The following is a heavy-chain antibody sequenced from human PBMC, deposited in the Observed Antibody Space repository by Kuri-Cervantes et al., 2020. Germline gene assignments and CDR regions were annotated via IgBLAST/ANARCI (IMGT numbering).Heavy chain of an antibody. CDR3: ARNMVGKKPYFDY. CDR1: GVTLSNYA. J-gene: IGHJ4*02. V-gene: IGHV3-21*03. D-gene: IGHD2-15*01. CDR2: ISSSSSYI. Sequence: GGSLRLSCAASGVTLSNYAMTWVRQAPGKGLEWVSSISSSSSYIYYADSVKGRFTISRDNAKNSLYLQMNSLRAEDTAVYYCARNMVGKKPYFDYWGQGTLVTVSS.